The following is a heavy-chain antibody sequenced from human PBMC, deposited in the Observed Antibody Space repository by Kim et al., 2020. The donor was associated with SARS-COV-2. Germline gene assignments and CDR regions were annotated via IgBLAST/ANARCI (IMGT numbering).Heavy chain of an antibody. CDR3: AKGSSSGYYYGAFDI. D-gene: IGHD3-22*01. J-gene: IGHJ3*02. Sequence: GGSLRLSCAASGFTFSSYAMSWVRQAPGKGPEWVSAISGSGGSTYYADSVKGRFTISRDNSKNTLYLQMNSLRAEDTAVYYCAKGSSSGYYYGAFDIWGQGTMVTVSS. CDR1: GFTFSSYA. V-gene: IGHV3-23*01. CDR2: ISGSGGST.